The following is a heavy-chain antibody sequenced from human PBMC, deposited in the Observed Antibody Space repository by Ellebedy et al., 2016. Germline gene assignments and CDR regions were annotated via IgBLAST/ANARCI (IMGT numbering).Heavy chain of an antibody. CDR3: ARDLEGWELLHNY. Sequence: GESLKISCAASGFTFSSYGMHWVRQAPGKGLEWVANIKQDGSEKYYVDSVKGRFTISRDNAKNSLYLQMNSLRAEDTAVYYCARDLEGWELLHNYWGQGTLVTVSS. CDR2: IKQDGSEK. V-gene: IGHV3-7*01. CDR1: GFTFSSYG. J-gene: IGHJ4*02. D-gene: IGHD1-26*01.